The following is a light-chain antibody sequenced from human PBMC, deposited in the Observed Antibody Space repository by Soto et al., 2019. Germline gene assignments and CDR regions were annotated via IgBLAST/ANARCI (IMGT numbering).Light chain of an antibody. V-gene: IGKV1-5*03. CDR1: QSISNW. J-gene: IGKJ1*01. CDR3: QQYNTYWT. CDR2: KAS. Sequence: DIQMTQSPSTLSASVGDRVTITCRASQSISNWLAWFQQKPGKAPKLLIYKASSLESGAPPRFSGSGSGTEVTLIISMLQADDFATYYCQQYNTYWTFGQGTRVEVK.